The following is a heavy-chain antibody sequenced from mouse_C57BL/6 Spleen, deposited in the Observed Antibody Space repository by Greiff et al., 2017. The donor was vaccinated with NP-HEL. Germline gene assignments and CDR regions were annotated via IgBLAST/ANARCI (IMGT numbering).Heavy chain of an antibody. Sequence: VQLQQSGPGLVKPSQSLSLTCSVTGYSITSGYYWNWIRQFPGNKLEWMGYISYDGSNNYNPSLKNRISITRDTSKNQFFLKLNSVTTEDTATYYCARDDYRYYYAMDYWGQGTSVTVSS. D-gene: IGHD2-4*01. CDR2: ISYDGSN. V-gene: IGHV3-6*01. CDR1: GYSITSGYY. CDR3: ARDDYRYYYAMDY. J-gene: IGHJ4*01.